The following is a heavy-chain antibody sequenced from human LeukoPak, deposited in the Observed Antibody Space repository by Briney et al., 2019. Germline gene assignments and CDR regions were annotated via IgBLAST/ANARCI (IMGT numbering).Heavy chain of an antibody. D-gene: IGHD5-18*01. V-gene: IGHV4-30-4*01. CDR3: ARDGYSYGYTLDY. CDR1: GGSISSGDYY. Sequence: SETLSLTCTVPGGSISSGDYYWSWIRQPPGKGLEWIGYIYYSGSTYYNPSLKSRVIISVDTSKNQFSLKLSSVTAADTAVYYCARDGYSYGYTLDYWGQGTLVTVSS. J-gene: IGHJ4*02. CDR2: IYYSGST.